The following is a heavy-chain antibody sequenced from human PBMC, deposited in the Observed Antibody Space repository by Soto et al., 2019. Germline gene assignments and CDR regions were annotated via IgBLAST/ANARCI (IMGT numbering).Heavy chain of an antibody. CDR1: GYSFTSYW. D-gene: IGHD2-8*01. CDR3: ARQADCTNGVCYDAFDI. Sequence: GESLKISCKGSGYSFTSYWIGWVRQMPGKGLEWMGIIYPGDSDTKYSPSFQGQVTISTDKSISTAYLQWSSLKASDTAMYYCARQADCTNGVCYDAFDIWGQGTMVTVSS. J-gene: IGHJ3*02. V-gene: IGHV5-51*01. CDR2: IYPGDSDT.